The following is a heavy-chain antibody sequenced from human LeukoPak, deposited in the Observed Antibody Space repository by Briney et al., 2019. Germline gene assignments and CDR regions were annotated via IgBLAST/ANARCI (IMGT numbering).Heavy chain of an antibody. V-gene: IGHV3-48*04. CDR3: ARYSYGDYDYYGMDV. Sequence: VGSLSLSCAPSAFTLSSYSMNLVAQAPGTRLEWVSFISSSVNTIYYADSVKGRFTISRDNAKNSLYLQMNSLRAEDTAVYYCARYSYGDYDYYGMDVWGQGTTVTVSS. J-gene: IGHJ6*02. D-gene: IGHD4-17*01. CDR1: AFTLSSYS. CDR2: ISSSVNTI.